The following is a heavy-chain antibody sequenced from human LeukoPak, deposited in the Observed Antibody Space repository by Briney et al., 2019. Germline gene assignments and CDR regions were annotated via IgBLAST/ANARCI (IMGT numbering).Heavy chain of an antibody. CDR3: AKDKGRAAAGFDY. CDR2: ISGSGGGT. CDR1: RLTFSTYA. V-gene: IGHV3-23*01. D-gene: IGHD6-13*01. Sequence: GGSLRLSCAASRLTFSTYAMSWVRQAQGKGLEWVSAISGSGGGTYYAASVKGRFTISRDNSKNTLYLQMNSLRVEDTAVYYCAKDKGRAAAGFDYWGQGTLVTVSS. J-gene: IGHJ4*02.